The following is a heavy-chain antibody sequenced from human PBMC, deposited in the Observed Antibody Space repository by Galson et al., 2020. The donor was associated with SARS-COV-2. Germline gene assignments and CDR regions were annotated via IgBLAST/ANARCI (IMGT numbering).Heavy chain of an antibody. J-gene: IGHJ4*02. CDR2: IYHSGST. CDR3: ARYGYYGSGSYYSIDY. Sequence: SETLSLTCAVSGGSISSSNWWSWVRQPPGQGLEWIGAIYHSGSTNYNPSLKSRVTISVDTSKNQFSLKLSSVTAADTAVYYCARYGYYGSGSYYSIDYWGQGTLVTVSS. D-gene: IGHD3-10*01. V-gene: IGHV4-4*02. CDR1: GGSISSSNW.